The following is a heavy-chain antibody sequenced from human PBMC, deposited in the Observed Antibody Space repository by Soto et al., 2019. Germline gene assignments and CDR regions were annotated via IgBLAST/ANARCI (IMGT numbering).Heavy chain of an antibody. J-gene: IGHJ4*02. Sequence: SETLSLTCTVSGISVSTSDYYWGWVRQPPGKGLDWIGDIYYSGSTFYNPSLRSRVTLSVDTSKNQFSLRLNSVTVADTAVYFCAGFVVPASRNSDFDYWGQGTLVTVSS. CDR2: IYYSGST. CDR3: AGFVVPASRNSDFDY. V-gene: IGHV4-39*01. CDR1: GISVSTSDYY. D-gene: IGHD2-15*01.